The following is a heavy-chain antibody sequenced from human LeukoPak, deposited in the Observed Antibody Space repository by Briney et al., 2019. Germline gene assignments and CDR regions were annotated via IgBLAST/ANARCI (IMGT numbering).Heavy chain of an antibody. V-gene: IGHV3-21*01. Sequence: GGSLRLSCAASGFTFSNYSMNWVRQAPGKGLEWVSSISSSSSYIYYADSVKGRFTISRDNAKDSLYLQMNSLRAEDTAVYYCARGPPSTVVIQTCLDYWGQGTLITVSS. CDR2: ISSSSSYI. CDR3: ARGPPSTVVIQTCLDY. CDR1: GFTFSNYS. J-gene: IGHJ4*02. D-gene: IGHD4-23*01.